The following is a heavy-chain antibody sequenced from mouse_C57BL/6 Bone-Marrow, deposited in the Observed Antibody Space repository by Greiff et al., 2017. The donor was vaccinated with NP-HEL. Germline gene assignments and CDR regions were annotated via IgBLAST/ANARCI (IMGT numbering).Heavy chain of an antibody. V-gene: IGHV1-18*01. CDR3: ARSGTAHWYFGV. D-gene: IGHD1-1*01. CDR1: GYTFTDYN. Sequence: DVQLQESGPELVKPGASVKIPCKASGYTFTDYNMDWVKQSHGKSLEWIGDINPNNGGTIYNQKFKGKATLTVDKSSSTAYMELRSLTSEDTAVYYCARSGTAHWYFGVWGTGTTVTVSS. CDR2: INPNNGGT. J-gene: IGHJ1*03.